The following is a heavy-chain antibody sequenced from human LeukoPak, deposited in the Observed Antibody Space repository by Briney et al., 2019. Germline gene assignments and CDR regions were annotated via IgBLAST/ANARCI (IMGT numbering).Heavy chain of an antibody. CDR2: IYSGGST. CDR1: GFTVSSNY. D-gene: IGHD1-26*01. V-gene: IGHV3-53*01. Sequence: GGSLRLSCAASGFTVSSNYMSWVRQAPGKGLEWVSVIYSGGSTYYPAAVKGRFTISRDNTKNTLYLQMNSLRAEDTAVYYCARVGSQATFDYWGQGTLVTVSS. J-gene: IGHJ4*02. CDR3: ARVGSQATFDY.